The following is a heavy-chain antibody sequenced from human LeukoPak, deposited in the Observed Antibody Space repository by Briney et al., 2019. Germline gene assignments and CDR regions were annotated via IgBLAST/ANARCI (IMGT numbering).Heavy chain of an antibody. Sequence: GGSLRLSCAASGFTFSSYSMNWVRQAPGKGLEWVSSISSSSSYIYYADSVKGRFTISRDNAKNSLYLQMNSLRAEDTAVYYCARAVGYSYYFDYWGQGTLVTVSS. D-gene: IGHD2-15*01. CDR3: ARAVGYSYYFDY. V-gene: IGHV3-21*01. CDR2: ISSSSSYI. J-gene: IGHJ4*02. CDR1: GFTFSSYS.